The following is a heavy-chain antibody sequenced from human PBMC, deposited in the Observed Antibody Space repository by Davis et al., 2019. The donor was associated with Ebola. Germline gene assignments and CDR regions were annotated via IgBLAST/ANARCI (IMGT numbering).Heavy chain of an antibody. V-gene: IGHV1-18*01. Sequence: AASVKVSCKTSGYTFNRYGITWVRQAPGQGLEWLGWISAYNGNANYAQKLQGRVTMTTDTSTTTVYMELRSLRSDDTALYYCARGPAGDVVVTVPFDHWGQGTLVTGSS. CDR1: GYTFNRYG. CDR2: ISAYNGNA. J-gene: IGHJ4*02. D-gene: IGHD2-21*02. CDR3: ARGPAGDVVVTVPFDH.